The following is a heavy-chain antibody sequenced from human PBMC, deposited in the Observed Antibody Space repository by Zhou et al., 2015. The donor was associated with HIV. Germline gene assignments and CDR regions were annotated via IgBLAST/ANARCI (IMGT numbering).Heavy chain of an antibody. CDR3: AREGGGGTYYYYMDV. CDR2: IIPIFGTA. CDR1: GYRIEDNE. J-gene: IGHJ6*03. D-gene: IGHD2-15*01. Sequence: QIQLVQSGPEVKKPGASVKVSCKASGYRIEDNELIWVRQAPGHGLEWVGGIIPIFGTANYAQKFQGRVTITADESTSTAYMELSSLRSEDTAVYYCAREGGGGTYYYYMDVWGERTDGHRLL. V-gene: IGHV1-69*13.